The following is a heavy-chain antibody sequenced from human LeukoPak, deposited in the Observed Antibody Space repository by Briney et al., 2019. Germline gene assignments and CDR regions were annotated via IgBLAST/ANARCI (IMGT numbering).Heavy chain of an antibody. CDR1: EFTFSSYW. Sequence: GGSLRLSCAASEFTFSSYWMSWVRQAPGKGLEWVANIKQDGSEKYYVDSVKGRFTISRDNAKNSLYLQMNSLRAEDTALYHCAREAPHMVRGVIPNDAFDIWGQGTMVTVSS. V-gene: IGHV3-7*03. CDR3: AREAPHMVRGVIPNDAFDI. D-gene: IGHD3-10*01. J-gene: IGHJ3*02. CDR2: IKQDGSEK.